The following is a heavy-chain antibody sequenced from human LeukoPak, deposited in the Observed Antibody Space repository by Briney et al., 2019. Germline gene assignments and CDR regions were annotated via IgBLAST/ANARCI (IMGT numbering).Heavy chain of an antibody. V-gene: IGHV4-59*01. D-gene: IGHD6-13*01. CDR2: IYYSGST. Sequence: SETLSLTCTVSGGSISSYYWSWIRQPPGKGLEWIGYIYYSGSTNHNPSLKSRVTISVDTSKNQFSLKLSSVTAADTAVYYCARSDQQLVLDYWGQGTWSPSPQ. CDR3: ARSDQQLVLDY. CDR1: GGSISSYY. J-gene: IGHJ4*02.